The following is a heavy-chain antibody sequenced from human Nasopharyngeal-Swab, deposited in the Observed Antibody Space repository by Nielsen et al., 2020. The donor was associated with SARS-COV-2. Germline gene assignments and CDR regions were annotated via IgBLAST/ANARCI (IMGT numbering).Heavy chain of an antibody. CDR2: IAHDASNE. CDR1: GFTFSSFG. D-gene: IGHD4-17*01. J-gene: IGHJ4*02. V-gene: IGHV3-30*03. Sequence: SLKTSCAASGFTFSSFGMHLVRQAPGKGQEWVAFIAHDASNEYYGDSVKGRFSISRDSSKNTLYLQMESLRGEDTAVYYCARDAPAHYGAFYWGRGTLVTVSS. CDR3: ARDAPAHYGAFY.